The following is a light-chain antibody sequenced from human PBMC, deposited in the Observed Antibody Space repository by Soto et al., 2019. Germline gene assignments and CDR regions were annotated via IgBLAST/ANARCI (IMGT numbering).Light chain of an antibody. CDR2: DAS. V-gene: IGKV3-20*01. CDR1: HSVSSNY. J-gene: IGKJ1*01. CDR3: QQYNSYSPWT. Sequence: EIVLTQSPGTLSLSPGERATLSCRASHSVSSNYLAWYQQKPGQTPRLLIYDASSRATGIPDRFSGSGSGADFTLTISRLEPEDFATYYCQQYNSYSPWTFGQGTKVEIK.